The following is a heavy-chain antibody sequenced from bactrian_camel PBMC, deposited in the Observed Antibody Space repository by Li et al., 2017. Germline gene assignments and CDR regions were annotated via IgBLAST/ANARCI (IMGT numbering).Heavy chain of an antibody. CDR1: GHSRGSNC. CDR3: AADSVNLQLARWYSY. J-gene: IGHJ4*01. D-gene: IGHD7*01. CDR2: IRRDGGET. V-gene: IGHV3-3*01. Sequence: HVQLVESGGGSVQAGGSLRLSCKVSGHSRGSNCVGWYRLPPGRAPAEREGIAAIRRDGGETWYAASVKGRFTISRDNAKNTVYLQMDSLNHEDTGTYYCAADSVNLQLARWYSYWGQGTQVTVS.